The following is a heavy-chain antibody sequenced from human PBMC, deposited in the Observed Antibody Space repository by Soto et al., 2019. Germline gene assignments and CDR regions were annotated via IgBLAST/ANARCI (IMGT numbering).Heavy chain of an antibody. Sequence: QVQLVQSGAEVKKPGASVKVSCKASGYTFTNYAIHWVRQDPGQRLEWMGWINAGSGNTKYSQRFEGRVSITRDTSASTAYMEVSSLTSEDTAVYYCACEQQLATFQHWGQGTLVTVSS. V-gene: IGHV1-3*01. J-gene: IGHJ1*01. CDR2: INAGSGNT. CDR1: GYTFTNYA. D-gene: IGHD6-13*01. CDR3: ACEQQLATFQH.